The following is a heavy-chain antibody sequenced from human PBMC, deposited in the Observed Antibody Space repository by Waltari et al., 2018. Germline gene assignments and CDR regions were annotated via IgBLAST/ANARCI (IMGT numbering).Heavy chain of an antibody. CDR3: VRDGSGASFTFDY. CDR1: GYTFISYS. CDR2: ISAYKGKT. V-gene: IGHV1-18*01. J-gene: IGHJ4*02. Sequence: QVQLVQSGAEVKTPGASVKVSCKASGYTFISYSFTCVRQAPGQGLGWMGWISAYKGKTNYAQKFQGRLTMTTDTSTSTAYMELRSLTSDDTAVYYCVRDGSGASFTFDYWGQGTLVTVSS. D-gene: IGHD1-26*01.